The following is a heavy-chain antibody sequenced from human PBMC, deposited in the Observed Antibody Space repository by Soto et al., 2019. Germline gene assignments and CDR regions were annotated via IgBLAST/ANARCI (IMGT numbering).Heavy chain of an antibody. CDR3: ARHQGYCSGGSCYPDAFDI. CDR2: IYYSGST. V-gene: IGHV4-39*01. J-gene: IGHJ3*02. Sequence: SETQSLTCTVSGGSISSSSYYWGWIRQPPGKGLEWIGSIYYSGSTYYNPSLKSRVTISVDTSKNQFSLKLSSVTAADTAVYYCARHQGYCSGGSCYPDAFDIWGQGTMVTVSS. CDR1: GGSISSSSYY. D-gene: IGHD2-15*01.